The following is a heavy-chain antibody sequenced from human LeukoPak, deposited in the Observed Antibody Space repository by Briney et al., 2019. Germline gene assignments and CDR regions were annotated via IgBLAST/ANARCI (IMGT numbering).Heavy chain of an antibody. CDR2: ITSGSSYI. CDR3: AKSGYNYDSNAYPFIDY. D-gene: IGHD3-22*01. V-gene: IGHV3-21*04. J-gene: IGHJ4*02. CDR1: GFTFSSYN. Sequence: GGSLRLSCAASGFTFSSYNMNWVRQAPGRGLEWVSSITSGSSYIYYADSVKGRFTISRDNAKNSLYLQMNSLRAEDTAVYYCAKSGYNYDSNAYPFIDYWGQGTLVTVSS.